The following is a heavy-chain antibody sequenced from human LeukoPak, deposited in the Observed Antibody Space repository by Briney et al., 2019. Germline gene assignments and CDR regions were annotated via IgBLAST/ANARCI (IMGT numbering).Heavy chain of an antibody. CDR1: GGSISSGGYY. CDR3: ARGGTGGWRDAFDI. CDR2: IYYSGST. D-gene: IGHD6-19*01. V-gene: IGHV4-31*03. J-gene: IGHJ3*02. Sequence: SETLSLTCTVSGGSISSGGYYWSWIRQHPGKGLEWIGYIYYSGSTYYNPSLKSRVTISVDASKNQFSLKLSSVTAADTAVHYCARGGTGGWRDAFDIWGQGTMVTVSS.